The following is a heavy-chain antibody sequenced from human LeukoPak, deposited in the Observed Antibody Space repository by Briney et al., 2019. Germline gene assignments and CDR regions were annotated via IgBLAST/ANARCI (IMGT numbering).Heavy chain of an antibody. Sequence: GGSLRLSCAASGFTFSSYAMSWVRQAPGKGLEWVSAISGSGGSTYYADSVKGRFTISRDNSKNTLYLQMNSLRAEDTAVYYCAKHYYDGSGYLVDYWGQGTLVTVSS. J-gene: IGHJ4*02. CDR2: ISGSGGST. CDR3: AKHYYDGSGYLVDY. D-gene: IGHD3-22*01. CDR1: GFTFSSYA. V-gene: IGHV3-23*01.